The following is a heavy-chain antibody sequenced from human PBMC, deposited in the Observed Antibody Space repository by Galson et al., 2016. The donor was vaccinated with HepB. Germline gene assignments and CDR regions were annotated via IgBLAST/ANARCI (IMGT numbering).Heavy chain of an antibody. D-gene: IGHD3-10*02. CDR1: GFPLSDYY. V-gene: IGHV3-11*06. CDR2: ISSDSNYT. CDR3: ARVLRYHYMDV. J-gene: IGHJ6*03. Sequence: SLRLSCAASGFPLSDYYMTWIRQAPGKGLQRISHISSDSNYTNYADSVKGRFTISRDNAKNSLNLQMNSLRAEDTAVYYCARVLRYHYMDVWGKGTTVTVSS.